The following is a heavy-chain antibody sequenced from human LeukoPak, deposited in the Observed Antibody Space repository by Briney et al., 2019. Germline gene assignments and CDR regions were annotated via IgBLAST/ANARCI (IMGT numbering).Heavy chain of an antibody. CDR1: GGSVSSHDHY. J-gene: IGHJ4*02. Sequence: PSETLSLTCTVSGGSVSSHDHYWAWIRQPPGKGLEWIGNIFYSGSTYYNPSLKGRVTISIDTSKHQFSLNLSSVTAADTAMYYCASRERWGQGTLVTVSS. CDR2: IFYSGST. CDR3: ASRER. V-gene: IGHV4-39*07.